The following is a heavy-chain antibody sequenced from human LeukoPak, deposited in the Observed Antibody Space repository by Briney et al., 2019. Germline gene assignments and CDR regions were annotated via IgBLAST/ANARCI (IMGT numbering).Heavy chain of an antibody. CDR1: GFTFSSYS. CDR2: ISSSSSYI. Sequence: GSLRLSYAASGFTFSSYSMNWVRQAPGKGLEWVSSISSSSSYIYYADSVKGRFTISRDNAKNSLYLQMNSLRAEDTAVYYCAREVVPAAIYAFDIWGQGTMVTVSS. V-gene: IGHV3-21*01. J-gene: IGHJ3*02. CDR3: AREVVPAAIYAFDI. D-gene: IGHD2-2*01.